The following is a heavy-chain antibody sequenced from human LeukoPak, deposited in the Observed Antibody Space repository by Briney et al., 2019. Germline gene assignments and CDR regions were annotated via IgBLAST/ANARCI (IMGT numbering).Heavy chain of an antibody. CDR3: ATSRPVTTGTTSFGSFDY. D-gene: IGHD1-1*01. J-gene: IGHJ4*02. Sequence: GESLKISCKGSGYSFTSYWIGWVRPMPGKGLEWMGIIYPGDSDTRYSPSFQGQVTISADKSISTAYLQWSSLKASDTAIYYCATSRPVTTGTTSFGSFDYWGQGTLVTVSS. CDR2: IYPGDSDT. V-gene: IGHV5-51*01. CDR1: GYSFTSYW.